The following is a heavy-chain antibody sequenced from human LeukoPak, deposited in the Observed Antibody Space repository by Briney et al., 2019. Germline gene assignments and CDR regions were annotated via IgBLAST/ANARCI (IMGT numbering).Heavy chain of an antibody. Sequence: GGSLRLSCGASGFIFSSYGMHWVRQAPGKGLEWVAVISDDGNKKYYADSVKGRFTISRDKSKNSVHLQMNSLRAEGTAVYYCAKDSRHYYFVYWGQGTLVTVSS. V-gene: IGHV3-30*18. CDR2: ISDDGNKK. D-gene: IGHD3-3*02. J-gene: IGHJ4*02. CDR3: AKDSRHYYFVY. CDR1: GFIFSSYG.